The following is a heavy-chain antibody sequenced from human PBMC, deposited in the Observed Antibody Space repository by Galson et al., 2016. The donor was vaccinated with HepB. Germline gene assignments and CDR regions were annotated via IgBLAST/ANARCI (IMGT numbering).Heavy chain of an antibody. V-gene: IGHV1-2*02. D-gene: IGHD3-10*01. CDR1: GYIFSGYY. J-gene: IGHJ4*02. CDR2: INPNSGGA. CDR3: ARGHAYGSGSYYPDY. Sequence: SVKVSCKASGYIFSGYYIYWVRQAPGEGLQWMGWINPNSGGASYAQMFQGRVTMTRDTSISTAPMELTRLTSDDTAVYYCARGHAYGSGSYYPDYWGQGTLVTVSS.